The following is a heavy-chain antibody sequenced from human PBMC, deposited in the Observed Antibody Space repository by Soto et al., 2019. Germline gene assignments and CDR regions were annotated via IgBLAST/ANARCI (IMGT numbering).Heavy chain of an antibody. D-gene: IGHD3-10*01. CDR1: GGSIRSYY. V-gene: IGHV4-59*01. Sequence: SETLSLTCNVPGGSIRSYYWNWIRQPPGKTLEWIGDVYYSGSANYNPSLKSRVTISVDMSKNQFSLKLNSVTAADTAVYYCARGSMVRGPTPFDYWAQGTLVTVSS. CDR3: ARGSMVRGPTPFDY. CDR2: VYYSGSA. J-gene: IGHJ4*02.